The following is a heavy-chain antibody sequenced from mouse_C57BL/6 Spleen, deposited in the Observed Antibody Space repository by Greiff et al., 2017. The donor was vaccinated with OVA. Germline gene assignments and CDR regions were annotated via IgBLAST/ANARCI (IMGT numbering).Heavy chain of an antibody. CDR1: GYTFTSYW. D-gene: IGHD1-1*02. V-gene: IGHV1-61*01. Sequence: VQLQQPGAELVRPGSSVKLSCKASGYTFTSYWMDWVKQRPGQGLEWIGNIYPSDSETPYNQKFKDKATLTVDKSASTAYMQLSSLTSEDSAVYYCARSVDAMDYWGQGTSVTVSS. CDR3: ARSVDAMDY. J-gene: IGHJ4*01. CDR2: IYPSDSET.